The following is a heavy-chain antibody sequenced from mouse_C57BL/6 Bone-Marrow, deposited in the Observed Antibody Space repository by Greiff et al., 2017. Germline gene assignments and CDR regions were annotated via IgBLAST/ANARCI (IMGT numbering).Heavy chain of an antibody. V-gene: IGHV1-81*01. CDR3: ARWDGNYGWYFDV. CDR2: IYPRSGNT. CDR1: GYTFTSYG. J-gene: IGHJ1*03. Sequence: VKLMESGAELARPGASVKLSCKASGYTFTSYGISWVKQRTGQGLEWIGEIYPRSGNTYYNEKFKGKATLTADKSSSTAYMELRSLTSEDSAVYFCARWDGNYGWYFDVWGTGTTVTVSS. D-gene: IGHD2-1*01.